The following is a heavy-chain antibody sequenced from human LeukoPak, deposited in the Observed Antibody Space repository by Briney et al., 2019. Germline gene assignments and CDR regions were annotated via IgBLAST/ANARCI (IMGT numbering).Heavy chain of an antibody. CDR2: INSNSGGT. Sequence: GSSVKVSCKASGYTFIDYYMHWVRQAPGQGLEWVGLINSNSGGTKYAQKLQGRVTMTRDTSISTVYMELSGLRSDDTAVYFCARVEPVAAGRVGRFDPWGQGSLVTVSS. V-gene: IGHV1-2*02. D-gene: IGHD1-14*01. CDR3: ARVEPVAAGRVGRFDP. CDR1: GYTFIDYY. J-gene: IGHJ5*02.